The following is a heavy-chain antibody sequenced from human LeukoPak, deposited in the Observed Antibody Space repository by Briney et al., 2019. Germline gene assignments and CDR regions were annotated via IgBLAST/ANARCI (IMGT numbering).Heavy chain of an antibody. CDR2: IYSDDST. J-gene: IGHJ4*02. CDR1: GFTVSNHY. Sequence: PGGSLRLSCAASGFTVSNHYMSWVRQAPGKGLEWVSVIYSDDSTYYADSVKGRFTISRDNSKNTLYLQMNSLRAEDTAVYYCAKDSNYYDSSGYYGYFDYWGQGTLVTVSS. CDR3: AKDSNYYDSSGYYGYFDY. V-gene: IGHV3-66*01. D-gene: IGHD3-22*01.